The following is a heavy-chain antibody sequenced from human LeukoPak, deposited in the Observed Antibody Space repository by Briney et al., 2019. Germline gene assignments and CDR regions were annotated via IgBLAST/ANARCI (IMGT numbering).Heavy chain of an antibody. V-gene: IGHV4-34*01. Sequence: SETLSLTCAVYGGSFSGYYWSWIRQPPGKGLEWIGEINHSGSTNYNPSLKSRVTISVDTSESQFSLKLSSVTAADTAVYYCARAVYSSGLDYWGQGTLVTVSS. CDR1: GGSFSGYY. D-gene: IGHD6-19*01. CDR3: ARAVYSSGLDY. CDR2: INHSGST. J-gene: IGHJ4*02.